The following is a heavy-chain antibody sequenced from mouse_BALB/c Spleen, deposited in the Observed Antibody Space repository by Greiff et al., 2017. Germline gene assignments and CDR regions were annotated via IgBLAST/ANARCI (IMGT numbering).Heavy chain of an antibody. CDR3: ARGNYRYDGYAMDY. CDR1: GFSLTSYG. D-gene: IGHD2-14*01. V-gene: IGHV2-9*02. J-gene: IGHJ4*01. CDR2: IWAGGST. Sequence: VQLQQSGPGLVAPSQSLSITCTVSGFSLTSYGVHWVRQPPGKGLEWLGVIWAGGSTNYNSALMSRLSISKDNSKSQVFLKMNSLQTDDTAMYYCARGNYRYDGYAMDYWGQGTSVTVSS.